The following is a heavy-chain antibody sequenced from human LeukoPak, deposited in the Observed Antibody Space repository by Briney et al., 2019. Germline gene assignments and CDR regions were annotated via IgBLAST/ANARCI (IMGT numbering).Heavy chain of an antibody. V-gene: IGHV4-38-2*02. Sequence: SETLSLTCTVSGYSISSGYYWGWIRQPPGKGLEWIGSIYHSGSTFYNPSLKSRVSLSVDTSENQFSLKLSSVTAADTVVYYCAGTYSLYDPFDIWGLGTMVTVSS. CDR1: GYSISSGYY. CDR3: AGTYSLYDPFDI. CDR2: IYHSGST. J-gene: IGHJ3*02. D-gene: IGHD6-13*01.